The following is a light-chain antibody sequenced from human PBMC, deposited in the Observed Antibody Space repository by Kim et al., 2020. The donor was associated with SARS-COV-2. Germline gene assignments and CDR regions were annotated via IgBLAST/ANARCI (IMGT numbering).Light chain of an antibody. CDR3: QQYGSSRT. Sequence: EIVLTQSPGTLSLSPGERATLSCKASQSVSNSQLAWYQQTPGQAPRLLIYGASSRATGIPDRFSGSGSGTDFTLTIRRLEPEDFAVYYWQQYGSSRTFGQGTKVEIK. V-gene: IGKV3-20*01. J-gene: IGKJ1*01. CDR1: QSVSNSQ. CDR2: GAS.